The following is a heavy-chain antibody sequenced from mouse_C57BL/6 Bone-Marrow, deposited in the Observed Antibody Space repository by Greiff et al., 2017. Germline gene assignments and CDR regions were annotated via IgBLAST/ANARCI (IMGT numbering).Heavy chain of an antibody. J-gene: IGHJ3*01. CDR3: TGGGNPAWFAY. D-gene: IGHD2-1*01. CDR2: IRLKSDNYAT. V-gene: IGHV6-3*01. CDR1: GFTFSNYW. Sequence: EVKVEESGGGLAQPGGSMKLSCVASGFTFSNYWMNWVRQSPEKGLEWVAQIRLKSDNYATHYAESVKGRFTISRDDSKSSVYLQMNNLRAEDTGMYYCTGGGNPAWFAYWGQGTLVTVSA.